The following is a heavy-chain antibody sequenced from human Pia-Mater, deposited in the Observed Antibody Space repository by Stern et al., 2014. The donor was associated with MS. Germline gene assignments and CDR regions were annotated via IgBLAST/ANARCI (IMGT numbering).Heavy chain of an antibody. Sequence: MQLVESGAEVKKPGSSVKVSCKASGVAFSNYAIRWVRQAPGHGLGWMGVISPIVGTENYAKKFQGRVTLTADESTNTAYMELSGLRSEDTAVYYCARADVLKAFDFWGQGTMVTVSS. V-gene: IGHV1-69*01. D-gene: IGHD3-10*01. CDR1: GVAFSNYA. CDR2: ISPIVGTE. CDR3: ARADVLKAFDF. J-gene: IGHJ3*01.